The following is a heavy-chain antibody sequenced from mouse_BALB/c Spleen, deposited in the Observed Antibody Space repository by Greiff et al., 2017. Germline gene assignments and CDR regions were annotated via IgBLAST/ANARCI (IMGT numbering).Heavy chain of an antibody. Sequence: VQLQQSGAELVKPGASVKLSCTASGFNIKDTYMHWVKQRPEQGLEWIGRIDPANGNTKYDPKFQGKATITADTSSNTAYLQLSSLTSEDTAVYYCASGGYDGDYFDYWGQGTTLTVSS. CDR3: ASGGYDGDYFDY. J-gene: IGHJ2*01. V-gene: IGHV14-3*02. CDR1: GFNIKDTY. CDR2: IDPANGNT. D-gene: IGHD2-2*01.